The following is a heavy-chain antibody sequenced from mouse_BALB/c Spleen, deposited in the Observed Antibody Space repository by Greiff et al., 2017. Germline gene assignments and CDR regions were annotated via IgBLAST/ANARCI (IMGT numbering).Heavy chain of an antibody. V-gene: IGHV5-6-2*01. CDR2: INSNGGST. Sequence: EVMLVESGGGLVKLGGSLKLSCAASGFTFSSYYMSWVRQTPEKRLELVAAINSNGGSTYYPDTVKGRFTISRDNAKNTLYLQMSSLKSEDTALYYFARHGRGDYYAMDYWGQGTSVTVSS. J-gene: IGHJ4*01. CDR3: ARHGRGDYYAMDY. CDR1: GFTFSSYY.